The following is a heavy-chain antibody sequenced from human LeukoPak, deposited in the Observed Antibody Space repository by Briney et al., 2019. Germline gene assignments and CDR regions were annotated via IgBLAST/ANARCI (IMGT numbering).Heavy chain of an antibody. CDR2: INNSGST. CDR3: AKGDGYDNI. D-gene: IGHD5-12*01. J-gene: IGHJ2*01. Sequence: PSETLTLTCAVYGGSFSGYYWSWIRQPPGKGLEWIGEINNSGSTNYNPSLKSRVTISVDTSKNRFSLELSSVTAGDTAVYYCAKGDGYDNIWGRGTLVTVS. V-gene: IGHV4-34*01. CDR1: GGSFSGYY.